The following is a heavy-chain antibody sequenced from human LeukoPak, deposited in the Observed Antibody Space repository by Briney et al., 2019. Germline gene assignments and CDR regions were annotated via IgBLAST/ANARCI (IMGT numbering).Heavy chain of an antibody. CDR1: GGSISSYY. Sequence: PSETLSLTCTVSGGSISSYYWSWIRQPAGKGLEWIGRIYTSGSTNDNPSLKSRVTMSVATSKNQFSLKLSSLTAAATAVYYCASSAAYYDFWRGLNFAYWGQGTLVTVSS. CDR2: IYTSGST. D-gene: IGHD3-3*01. V-gene: IGHV4-4*07. J-gene: IGHJ4*02. CDR3: ASSAAYYDFWRGLNFAY.